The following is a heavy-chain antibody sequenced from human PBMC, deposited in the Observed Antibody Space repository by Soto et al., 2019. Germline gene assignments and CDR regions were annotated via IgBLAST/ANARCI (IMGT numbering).Heavy chain of an antibody. V-gene: IGHV1-18*01. Sequence: QVQLVQSGAEVKKPGASVKVSCKASGYTFSSYAFSWVRQAPGQGLEWMGWISAYNGNTNNAKKFQGRVTMTTDTATRTAYMELRSLRSDDTAGYDWARDVTPPDYWGQGTLVTVSS. CDR2: ISAYNGNT. J-gene: IGHJ4*02. CDR3: ARDVTPPDY. CDR1: GYTFSSYA.